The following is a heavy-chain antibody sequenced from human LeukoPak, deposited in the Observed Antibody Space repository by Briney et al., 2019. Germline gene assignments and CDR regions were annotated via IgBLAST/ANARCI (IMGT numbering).Heavy chain of an antibody. Sequence: GASVKVSCKASGYTFTGYYMHWVRQAPGQGLEWMGWINPNSGGTNYAQKFQGRVTMTRDTSISTAYMELSRLRSDDTAVYYCATLEDNYYDSSGYYNWGQGTLVTVSS. CDR1: GYTFTGYY. D-gene: IGHD3-22*01. J-gene: IGHJ4*02. CDR3: ATLEDNYYDSSGYYN. CDR2: INPNSGGT. V-gene: IGHV1-2*02.